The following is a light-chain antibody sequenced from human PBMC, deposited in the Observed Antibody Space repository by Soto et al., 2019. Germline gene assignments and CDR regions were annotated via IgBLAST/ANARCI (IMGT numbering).Light chain of an antibody. CDR1: QSVSSY. Sequence: EIVLTQSPATLSLSPGERATLSCRASQSVSSYLAWYQQKPGQAPSLLIYDASNRATGIPARFSGNGSGTVFTLTISSLDPEDFAVYYCQHRRTFGQGTKVEIK. V-gene: IGKV3-11*01. CDR2: DAS. J-gene: IGKJ1*01. CDR3: QHRRT.